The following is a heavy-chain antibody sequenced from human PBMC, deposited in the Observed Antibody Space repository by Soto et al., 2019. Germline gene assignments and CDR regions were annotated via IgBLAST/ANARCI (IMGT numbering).Heavy chain of an antibody. Sequence: QVQLQESGPGLVKPSQTLSLTCTVSGGSISSGGYYWSWIRQHPGKGLEWIGYIYYSGSTYYNPSLKSRVTISVGTSKNQFSLKLSSVTAADTAVYYCARDKVSGRWARRYYYYGMDVWGQGTTVTVSS. V-gene: IGHV4-31*03. CDR1: GGSISSGGYY. CDR3: ARDKVSGRWARRYYYYGMDV. D-gene: IGHD3-3*01. J-gene: IGHJ6*02. CDR2: IYYSGST.